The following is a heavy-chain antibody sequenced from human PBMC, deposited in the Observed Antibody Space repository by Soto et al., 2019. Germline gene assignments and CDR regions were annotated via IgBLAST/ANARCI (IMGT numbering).Heavy chain of an antibody. CDR1: GGSFIGYY. CDR3: ARVGDYGDYELYYYYGMDV. D-gene: IGHD4-17*01. Sequence: SETLSLTCAVYGGSFIGYYWSWIRQPPGKGLEWIGEINHSGSTNYNPSLKSRVTISVDTSKNQFSLKLSSVTAADTAVYYCARVGDYGDYELYYYYGMDVWGQGTTVTVSS. V-gene: IGHV4-34*01. CDR2: INHSGST. J-gene: IGHJ6*02.